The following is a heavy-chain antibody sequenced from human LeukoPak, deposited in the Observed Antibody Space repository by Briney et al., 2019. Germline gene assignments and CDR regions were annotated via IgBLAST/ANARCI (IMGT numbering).Heavy chain of an antibody. Sequence: GGSLRLSCVASGFTFNSYSMNWVRQAPGKGLEWVSFINSRSSTIYYADSVKGRFTNSRDNGKNSLFLQMNSLRAEDTAVYYCAKDTVAARRNPNWFDPWGQGTLVTVSS. CDR2: INSRSSTI. CDR3: AKDTVAARRNPNWFDP. V-gene: IGHV3-48*01. D-gene: IGHD6-6*01. CDR1: GFTFNSYS. J-gene: IGHJ5*02.